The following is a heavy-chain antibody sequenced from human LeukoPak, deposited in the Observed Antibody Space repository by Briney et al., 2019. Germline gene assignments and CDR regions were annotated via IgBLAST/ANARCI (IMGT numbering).Heavy chain of an antibody. V-gene: IGHV3-53*01. CDR1: GFTFSSYA. J-gene: IGHJ6*02. CDR2: IYSGGST. Sequence: GGSLRLSCAASGFTFSSYAMSWVRQAPGKGLEWVSVIYSGGSTYYADSVKGRFTISRDNSKNTLYLQMNSLRAEDTAEYYCARGYSSSWSYYYYGMDVWGQGTTVTVSS. CDR3: ARGYSSSWSYYYYGMDV. D-gene: IGHD6-13*01.